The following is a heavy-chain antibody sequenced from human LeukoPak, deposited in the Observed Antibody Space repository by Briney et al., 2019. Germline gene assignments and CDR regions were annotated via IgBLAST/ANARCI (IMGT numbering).Heavy chain of an antibody. CDR1: GGSISSYY. CDR3: AIYAGSYPWFDP. D-gene: IGHD3-10*01. CDR2: IYYSGSA. Sequence: SETLSLTCTVSGGSISSYYWSWIRQPPGKGLEWIGYIYYSGSANYNPSLKSRVTISVDTSKNQFSLKLSSVTAADTALYYCAIYAGSYPWFDPWGREPWSPSPQ. J-gene: IGHJ5*02. V-gene: IGHV4-59*01.